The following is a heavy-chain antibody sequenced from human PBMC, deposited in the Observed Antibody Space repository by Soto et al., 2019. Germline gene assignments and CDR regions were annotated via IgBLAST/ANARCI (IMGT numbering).Heavy chain of an antibody. CDR1: GVTVSSYA. D-gene: IGHD3-3*01. J-gene: IGHJ4*02. Sequence: PGGSLRLFCAASGVTVSSYAMSWVRQAPGKGLEWVSAISGSGGSTYYADSVKGRFTISRDNSKNTLYLQMNSLRAEDTAVYYCAKGGYDFWCVYAGGDYWGQVTLVTVS. CDR3: AKGGYDFWCVYAGGDY. CDR2: ISGSGGST. V-gene: IGHV3-23*01.